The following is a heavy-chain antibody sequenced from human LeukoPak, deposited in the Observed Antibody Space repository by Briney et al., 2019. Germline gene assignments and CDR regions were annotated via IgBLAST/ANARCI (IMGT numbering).Heavy chain of an antibody. Sequence: GGSLRLSCVAPGFTFSDYWMSWVRQAPGKGLEWVAHIKHDASEKYYVDSVKGRFTISRDNAKNSLYLPMNSLRSEDTAVYYCARTTKYSFDIWGQGTMATVSS. CDR1: GFTFSDYW. D-gene: IGHD2/OR15-2a*01. V-gene: IGHV3-7*04. J-gene: IGHJ3*02. CDR3: ARTTKYSFDI. CDR2: IKHDASEK.